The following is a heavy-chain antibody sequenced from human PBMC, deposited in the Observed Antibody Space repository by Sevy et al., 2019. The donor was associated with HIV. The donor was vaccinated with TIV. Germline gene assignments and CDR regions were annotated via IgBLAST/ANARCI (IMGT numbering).Heavy chain of an antibody. D-gene: IGHD4-17*01. CDR3: ARRPWVTTPPFDY. J-gene: IGHJ4*02. CDR2: INPNSGGT. CDR1: GYTFTGYY. Sequence: ASVKVSCKASGYTFTGYYMHWVRQAPGQGLEWMGWINPNSGGTNYAQKFQGRVTMTRDTSISTAYMELSRLRSDDTAVDYCARRPWVTTPPFDYWGQGTLVTVSS. V-gene: IGHV1-2*02.